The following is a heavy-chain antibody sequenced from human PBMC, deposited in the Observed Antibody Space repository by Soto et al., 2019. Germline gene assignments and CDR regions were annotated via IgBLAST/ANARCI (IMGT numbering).Heavy chain of an antibody. CDR1: GFTFSSYA. V-gene: IGHV3-23*01. CDR2: ISGGGETT. Sequence: EVQLLESGGGLVQPGGSLRLSCAASGFTFSSYAMWWVRQAPGKGLECVSAISGGGETTYYADSVKGRFTISRDNSKNTLSLQMNSLRAADPAVYYCSFTSGSGPYYFDSWAQGTLFTVSS. CDR3: SFTSGSGPYYFDS. D-gene: IGHD3-10*01. J-gene: IGHJ4*02.